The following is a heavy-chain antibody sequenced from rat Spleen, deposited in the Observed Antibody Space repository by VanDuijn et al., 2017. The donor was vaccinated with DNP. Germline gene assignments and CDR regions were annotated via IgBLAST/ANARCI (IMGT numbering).Heavy chain of an antibody. CDR2: IIYAGSRT. CDR1: GFTFSDYN. Sequence: EVQLVESGGGLVQPGRSLKLSCAASGFTFSDYNMAWVRQAPKKGLEWVATIIYAGSRTYYRDSLKGRFTISRDNAKSTLYLQMDSLRSEDTATYYCATLNYPGITDYWGQGVMVTVSS. V-gene: IGHV5S10*01. D-gene: IGHD1-4*01. CDR3: ATLNYPGITDY. J-gene: IGHJ2*01.